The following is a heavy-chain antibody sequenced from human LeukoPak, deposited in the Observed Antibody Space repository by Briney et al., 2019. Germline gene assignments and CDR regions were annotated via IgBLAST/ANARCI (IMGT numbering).Heavy chain of an antibody. Sequence: SGGSLRLSCAASGFTFSGYAPNWVRQAPGKGLEWVSYITSSGTSIYYADSVKGRFTISRDNAKNSLYLQMNSLRAEDTAVYYCTAMVGTVEAFDYWGQGTLVTVSS. J-gene: IGHJ4*02. CDR3: TAMVGTVEAFDY. CDR2: ITSSGTSI. D-gene: IGHD6-19*01. V-gene: IGHV3-48*03. CDR1: GFTFSGYA.